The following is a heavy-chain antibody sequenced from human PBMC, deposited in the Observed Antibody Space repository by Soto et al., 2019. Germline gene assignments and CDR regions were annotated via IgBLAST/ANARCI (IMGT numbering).Heavy chain of an antibody. CDR2: IWYDGSNK. CDR3: AREKRVGADFDY. Sequence: QVQLVESGGGVVQPGRSLRLSCAASGFTFSSYGMHWVRQAPGRGLEWVAVIWYDGSNKYYEDSVKGRFTISRDNSKNTLYLQMNSLRAEDTAVYYCAREKRVGADFDYWGQGTLVTVSS. V-gene: IGHV3-33*01. CDR1: GFTFSSYG. D-gene: IGHD1-26*01. J-gene: IGHJ4*02.